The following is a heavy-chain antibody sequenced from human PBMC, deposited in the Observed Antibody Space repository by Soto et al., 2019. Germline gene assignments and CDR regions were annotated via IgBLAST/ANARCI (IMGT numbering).Heavy chain of an antibody. V-gene: IGHV3-13*01. J-gene: IGHJ4*02. CDR2: IGIAGDT. D-gene: IGHD3-22*01. Sequence: PVGSLRLSCAASGFTFSSYDMHWVRQATGEGLEWVSAIGIAGDTYYRDSVKGRFTISRENAKNSLYLQMNSLRAEDTSVYYCARGSYDLWGQGTLVTVSS. CDR1: GFTFSSYD. CDR3: ARGSYDL.